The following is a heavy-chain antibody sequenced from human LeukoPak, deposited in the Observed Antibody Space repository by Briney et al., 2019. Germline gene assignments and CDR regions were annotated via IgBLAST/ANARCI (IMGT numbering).Heavy chain of an antibody. D-gene: IGHD6-19*01. J-gene: IGHJ4*02. CDR2: IIPILGIA. V-gene: IGHV1-69*04. CDR3: ARPGYSPYSSGWPLGY. CDR1: GYTFTSYA. Sequence: SVKVSCKASGYTFTSYAISWVRQAPGQGLEWMGRIIPILGIANYAQKFQGRVTITADKSTSTAYMELSSLRSEDTAVYYCARPGYSPYSSGWPLGYWGQGTLVTVSS.